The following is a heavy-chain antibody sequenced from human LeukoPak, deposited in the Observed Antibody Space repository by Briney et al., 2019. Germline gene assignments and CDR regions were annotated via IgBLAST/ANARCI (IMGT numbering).Heavy chain of an antibody. V-gene: IGHV4-34*01. CDR2: INHSGST. D-gene: IGHD3-22*01. Sequence: SETLSLTCAVYGGSFSGYYWSWIRQPPGKGLEWIGGINHSGSTNYNPSLKSRVTISVDTSKNQFSLKLSSVTAADTAVYYCAREVNYYRYFQHWGQGTLVTVSS. CDR3: AREVNYYRYFQH. CDR1: GGSFSGYY. J-gene: IGHJ1*01.